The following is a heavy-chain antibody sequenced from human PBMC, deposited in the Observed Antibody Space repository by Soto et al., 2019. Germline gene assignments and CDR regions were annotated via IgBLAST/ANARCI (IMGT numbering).Heavy chain of an antibody. V-gene: IGHV5-51*01. CDR1: GYSFTTYW. CDR2: IYPSDSQT. Sequence: EVQLVQSGAEVKKPGESLKISCKGSGYSFTTYWIVWVRQMPGKGLEWMGYIYPSDSQTRYSPSLQGQVTMSADKSTSTAYLQWSSLKASDTAMYYCARRSYCDGDCTRRPYDYYGMDVWGQGTTVTVSS. D-gene: IGHD2-21*02. J-gene: IGHJ6*02. CDR3: ARRSYCDGDCTRRPYDYYGMDV.